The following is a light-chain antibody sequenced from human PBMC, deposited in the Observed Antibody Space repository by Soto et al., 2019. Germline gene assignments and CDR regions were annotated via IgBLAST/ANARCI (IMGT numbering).Light chain of an antibody. CDR2: TAS. V-gene: IGKV1-39*01. Sequence: DTQMNQTPSSLSAAGKDRITIACRASQSISGYLNWYQQKPGRAPKLLIYTASSLQSGVPSRFSGSGSGTDFTLTISSLQPEDFATYYSQQSYSTPRTFGQGTKVDIK. CDR3: QQSYSTPRT. CDR1: QSISGY. J-gene: IGKJ1*01.